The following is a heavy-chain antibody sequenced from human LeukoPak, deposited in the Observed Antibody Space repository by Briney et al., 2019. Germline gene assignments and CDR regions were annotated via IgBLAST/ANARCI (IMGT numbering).Heavy chain of an antibody. CDR3: ARDDRPSANSRDWLNP. D-gene: IGHD4/OR15-4a*01. CDR1: GFTFSSYW. J-gene: IGHJ5*02. V-gene: IGHV3-7*01. Sequence: GGSLRLSCATSGFTFSSYWMSWVRQAPGKGLEWVANIKQDESEKYYVDSVRGRFTISRDNAKSSLYLQMNSLRAEDTAVYYCARDDRPSANSRDWLNPWGQGTLVTVSS. CDR2: IKQDESEK.